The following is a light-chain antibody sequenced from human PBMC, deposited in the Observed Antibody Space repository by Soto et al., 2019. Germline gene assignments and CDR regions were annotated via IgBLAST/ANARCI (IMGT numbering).Light chain of an antibody. Sequence: SSELTQPPSVSVSPGQTASITCSGDKLGDKYACWYQQKPGQSSVLVIYQDSKRPSGIPERFSGSNSGNTATLTISGTQAMDEADYYCQAWDSSTEFGGGTKLTVL. CDR3: QAWDSSTE. V-gene: IGLV3-1*01. CDR2: QDS. J-gene: IGLJ2*01. CDR1: KLGDKY.